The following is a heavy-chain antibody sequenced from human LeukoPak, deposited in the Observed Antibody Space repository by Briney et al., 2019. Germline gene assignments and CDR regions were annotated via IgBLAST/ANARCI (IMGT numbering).Heavy chain of an antibody. Sequence: PGGSLRLSCAASGFTFSSYGMHWVRQAPGKGLEWVAVISYDGSNKYYADSVKGRFTISRDNSKNTLYLQMNSLRAEDTAVYYCANAMEGGYITPGGVDYWGQGTLVTVSS. CDR1: GFTFSSYG. V-gene: IGHV3-30*18. D-gene: IGHD3-10*01. J-gene: IGHJ4*02. CDR3: ANAMEGGYITPGGVDY. CDR2: ISYDGSNK.